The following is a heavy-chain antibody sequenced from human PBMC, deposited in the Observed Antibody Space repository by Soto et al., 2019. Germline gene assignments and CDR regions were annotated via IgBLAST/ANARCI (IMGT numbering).Heavy chain of an antibody. V-gene: IGHV3-23*01. CDR1: GFTFSSYA. CDR3: AKRAYASDFDY. CDR2: ISGSGDST. J-gene: IGHJ4*02. Sequence: EVQLLESGGGLVQPGGSLRLSCAASGFTFSSYAMNWFRQAPGKGLEWVSVISGSGDSTYYADSVKGRFTISRDNSKNTLYLQMNSLRSEDTAVYYCAKRAYASDFDYWGQGTLVTVSS. D-gene: IGHD3-10*01.